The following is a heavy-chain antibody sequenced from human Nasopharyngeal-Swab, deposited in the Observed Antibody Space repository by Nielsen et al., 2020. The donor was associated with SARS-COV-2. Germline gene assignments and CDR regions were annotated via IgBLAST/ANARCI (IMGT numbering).Heavy chain of an antibody. V-gene: IGHV1-46*01. CDR2: INPSGGST. D-gene: IGHD2-2*01. Sequence: ASVKVSCKASGYTFTSYYMHWVRQAPGQGLEWMGIINPSGGSTSYAQKFQGRVTMTRDTTTSTVYMELRSLRSDDTAVYYCARENIVVVPAATYYYGMDVWGQGTTVTVSS. CDR1: GYTFTSYY. J-gene: IGHJ6*02. CDR3: ARENIVVVPAATYYYGMDV.